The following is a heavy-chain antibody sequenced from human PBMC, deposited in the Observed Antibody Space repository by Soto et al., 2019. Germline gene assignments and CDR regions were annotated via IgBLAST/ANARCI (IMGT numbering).Heavy chain of an antibody. V-gene: IGHV3-74*01. CDR1: GFTFSSYW. J-gene: IGHJ4*02. CDR3: AKDPGRRITIFGPPRGYFDY. D-gene: IGHD3-3*01. CDR2: INSDGSST. Sequence: GGSLRLSCAASGFTFSSYWMHWVRQAPGKGLVWVSRINSDGSSTSYADSVKGRFTISRDNAKNTLYLQMNSLRAEDTAVYYCAKDPGRRITIFGPPRGYFDYWGQGTLVTVSS.